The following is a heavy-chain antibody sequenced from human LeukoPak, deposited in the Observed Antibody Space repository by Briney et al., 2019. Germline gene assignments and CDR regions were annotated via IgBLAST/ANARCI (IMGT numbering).Heavy chain of an antibody. D-gene: IGHD3-3*01. CDR3: ARDFLVAVGSPMPLYYFDY. J-gene: IGHJ4*02. CDR2: IYYSGST. CDR1: GGSISSSSYY. V-gene: IGHV4-39*07. Sequence: SETLSLTCTVSGGSISSSSYYWGWIRQPPGKGLEWIGSIYYSGSTYYNPSLKSRVTISVDTSKNQFSLKLSSVTAADTAVYYCARDFLVAVGSPMPLYYFDYWGQGTLVTVSS.